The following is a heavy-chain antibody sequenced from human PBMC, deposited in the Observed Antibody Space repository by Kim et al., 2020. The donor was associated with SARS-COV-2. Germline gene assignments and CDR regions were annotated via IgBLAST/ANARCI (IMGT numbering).Heavy chain of an antibody. CDR2: ISYDGSNK. V-gene: IGHV3-30*18. CDR3: AKELAVAAPFDY. Sequence: GGSLRLSCAASGFTFSSYGMHWVRQAPGKGLEWVAVISYDGSNKYYADSVKGRFTISRDNSKNTLYLQMNSLRAEDTAVYYCAKELAVAAPFDYWGQGTL. D-gene: IGHD6-19*01. J-gene: IGHJ4*02. CDR1: GFTFSSYG.